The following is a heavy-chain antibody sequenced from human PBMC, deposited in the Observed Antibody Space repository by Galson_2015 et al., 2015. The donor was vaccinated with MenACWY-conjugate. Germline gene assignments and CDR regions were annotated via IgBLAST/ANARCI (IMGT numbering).Heavy chain of an antibody. CDR2: IAGGGTFT. CDR1: GFTFSSYT. J-gene: IGHJ6*03. D-gene: IGHD2/OR15-2a*01. CDR3: ARGANIYFYSMDV. Sequence: SLRLSCAASGFTFSSYTMSWVRQAPGKGLEWVSGIAGGGTFTYYADSVKGRFTISRDNARNSVSLQMNGLRAEDTAVYYCARGANIYFYSMDVWGKGTTVIVSS. V-gene: IGHV3-21*04.